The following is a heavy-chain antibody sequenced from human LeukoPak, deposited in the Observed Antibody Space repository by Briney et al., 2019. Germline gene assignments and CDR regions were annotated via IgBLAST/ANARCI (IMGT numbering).Heavy chain of an antibody. CDR2: ISAYNGHT. D-gene: IGHD6-13*01. J-gene: IGHJ4*02. Sequence: ASVKVSCKASGYTFTNYIITWVRQAPGQGLEWMGWISAYNGHTKYAQNFQGRVTMTTDTSTTTAYMVLTSLTSNDTAVYYCARGRGIAAAGILASWGQGTLVTVSS. CDR3: ARGRGIAAAGILAS. V-gene: IGHV1-18*01. CDR1: GYTFTNYI.